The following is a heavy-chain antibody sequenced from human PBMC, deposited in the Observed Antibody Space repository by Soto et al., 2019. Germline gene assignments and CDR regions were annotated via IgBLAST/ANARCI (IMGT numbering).Heavy chain of an antibody. CDR3: AIDSRGFCSSISCLNWLDP. CDR1: GYNFTSNG. V-gene: IGHV1-18*01. J-gene: IGHJ5*02. Sequence: ASVKVSCKASGYNFTSNGNSWVRQAPGQGLERMGWISDYNGNTNYSQKLQGRVTMTTDTSTSTAYMELRSLGSDDTAVYYCAIDSRGFCSSISCLNWLDPWGQGTLVTVSS. D-gene: IGHD2-2*01. CDR2: ISDYNGNT.